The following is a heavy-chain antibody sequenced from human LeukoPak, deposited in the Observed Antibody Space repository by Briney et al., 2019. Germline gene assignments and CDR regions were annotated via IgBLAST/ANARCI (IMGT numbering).Heavy chain of an antibody. V-gene: IGHV1-18*04. D-gene: IGHD6-19*01. Sequence: GASVKVSCKASGYTFTSYGISWVRQAPGQGLEWMGWISGYNGNTDYAQKLQGRVTMTTETSTSTAYMELRSLRSDDTAVYYCARKVAGVWFEPWGQGTLVTVSS. CDR1: GYTFTSYG. CDR3: ARKVAGVWFEP. CDR2: ISGYNGNT. J-gene: IGHJ5*02.